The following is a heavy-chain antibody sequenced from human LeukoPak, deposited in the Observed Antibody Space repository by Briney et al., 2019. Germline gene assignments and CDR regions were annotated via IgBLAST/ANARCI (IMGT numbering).Heavy chain of an antibody. CDR3: AKDPSGDGGIAVAGTIFGY. J-gene: IGHJ4*02. D-gene: IGHD6-19*01. V-gene: IGHV1-2*02. CDR1: GYTFTGYY. Sequence: ASVKVSCKASGYTFTGYYMHWVRQAPGQGLEWMGWINPNSGGTNYAQKFQGRVTMTRDTSISTAYMELSRLRSDDTALYYCAKDPSGDGGIAVAGTIFGYWGQGTLVTVSS. CDR2: INPNSGGT.